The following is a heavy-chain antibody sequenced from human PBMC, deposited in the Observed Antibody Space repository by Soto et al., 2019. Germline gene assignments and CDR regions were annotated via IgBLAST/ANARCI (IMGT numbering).Heavy chain of an antibody. V-gene: IGHV4-34*01. J-gene: IGHJ4*02. CDR1: GGSFSGYY. CDR3: ACVDVDTAMVDY. Sequence: LSLTCAVYGGSFSGYYWSWIRQPPGKGLEWIGEINHSGSTNYNPSLKRRVTISVDTSKNQFSLKLSSVTAADTAVYYCACVDVDTAMVDYWGQGTLVTVS. D-gene: IGHD5-18*01. CDR2: INHSGST.